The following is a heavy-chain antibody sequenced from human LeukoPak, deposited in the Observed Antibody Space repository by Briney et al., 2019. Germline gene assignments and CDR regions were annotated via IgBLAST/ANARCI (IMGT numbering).Heavy chain of an antibody. J-gene: IGHJ4*02. D-gene: IGHD6-13*01. V-gene: IGHV3-30*18. Sequence: PGGSLRLSCAASGFTFSSYGMHWVRQAPGKGLEWVAVISYDGSNKYYADSVKGRFTISSGNSKNTLYLQMNSLRAEDTAVHYCAKLPGSWGIDYFDYWGQGTLVTVSS. CDR1: GFTFSSYG. CDR2: ISYDGSNK. CDR3: AKLPGSWGIDYFDY.